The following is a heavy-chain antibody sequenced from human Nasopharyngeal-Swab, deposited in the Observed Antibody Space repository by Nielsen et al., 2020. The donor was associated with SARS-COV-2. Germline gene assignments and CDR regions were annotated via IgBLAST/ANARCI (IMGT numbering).Heavy chain of an antibody. J-gene: IGHJ2*01. D-gene: IGHD3-22*01. V-gene: IGHV3-23*01. Sequence: GESLKISCAASGFTFSSYAMSWVRQAPGKGLEWVSAISGSGGSTYYADSVKGRFTISRANSKNTLYLQMNGLRAEDTAVYYCAKCGGSSGYYFSDWYFDLWGRGTLVTVSS. CDR1: GFTFSSYA. CDR2: ISGSGGST. CDR3: AKCGGSSGYYFSDWYFDL.